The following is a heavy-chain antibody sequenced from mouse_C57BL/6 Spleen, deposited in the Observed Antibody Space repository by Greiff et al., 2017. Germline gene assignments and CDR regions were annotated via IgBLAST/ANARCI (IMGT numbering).Heavy chain of an antibody. CDR3: AKLATTVAMEY. CDR1: GYTFTSYW. J-gene: IGHJ4*01. CDR2: IHPGSGST. D-gene: IGHD2-2*01. V-gene: IGHV1-55*01. Sequence: LVESGAELVKPGASVKMSCKASGYTFTSYWITWVKQRPGQGLEWIGDIHPGSGSTNYNEKFKSKATLTVVTSSSTAYMQLSSLTSEDSAVYCCAKLATTVAMEYWGQGTSVTDSS.